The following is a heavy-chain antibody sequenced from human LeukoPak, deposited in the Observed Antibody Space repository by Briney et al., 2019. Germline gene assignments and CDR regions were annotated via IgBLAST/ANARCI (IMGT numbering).Heavy chain of an antibody. CDR3: GRGRVVLWFGELSWCCDY. CDR2: ISSSGSTI. J-gene: IGHJ4*02. V-gene: IGHV3-48*03. Sequence: PGGSLRLSCTASGFTFSSYDKKWARQAPGEGREGVSYISSSGSTIYYADSVKSRFTISRDNAKNSLYLQMHILRAEDTAVYYCGRGRVVLWFGELSWCCDYWGQGTLVTVSS. CDR1: GFTFSSYD. D-gene: IGHD3-10*01.